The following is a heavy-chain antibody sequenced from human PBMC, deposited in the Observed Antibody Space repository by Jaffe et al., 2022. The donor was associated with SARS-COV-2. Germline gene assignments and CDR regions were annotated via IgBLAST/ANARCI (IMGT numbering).Heavy chain of an antibody. J-gene: IGHJ4*02. Sequence: EVHLLESGGDFIQPGGSLRLSCAASGFTFRSHAMSWVRQAPGKGLEWVSSISGSGPSTFYEDSVRGRFTISRDNSKNTLYLQMSSLRAEDTAVYYCAARLFYDSSGYLTDDYWGQGTLVTVTS. CDR2: ISGSGPST. CDR1: GFTFRSHA. CDR3: AARLFYDSSGYLTDDY. D-gene: IGHD3-22*01. V-gene: IGHV3-23*01.